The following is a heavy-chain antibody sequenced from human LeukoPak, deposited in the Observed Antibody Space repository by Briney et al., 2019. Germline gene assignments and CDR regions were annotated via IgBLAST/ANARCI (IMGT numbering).Heavy chain of an antibody. CDR2: IKQDGGEK. CDR3: ARDPSRYDLDY. Sequence: AGGSLRLSCAASGFTFSRSYMNWVRQAPGKGLEWVATIKQDGGEKYYVVSVKGRFTISRDTAKNSLYLQMNSLRAEDTAVYYCARDPSRYDLDYWGQGTLVTVSS. J-gene: IGHJ4*02. V-gene: IGHV3-7*01. CDR1: GFTFSRSY. D-gene: IGHD5-12*01.